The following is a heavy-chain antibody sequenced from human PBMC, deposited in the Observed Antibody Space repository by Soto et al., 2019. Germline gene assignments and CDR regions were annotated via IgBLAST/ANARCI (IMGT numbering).Heavy chain of an antibody. Sequence: QLQLQESGPGLVKPSETLSVTCNVSGGSIPNNIMYHWSWIRQPPGKGLEWIGSIFYSGRTYYNPSLRRRLTVSVDTCSNPCSLSLTPAPAADTAVYFCATEDTIADTVTIAYWGQGTLVTVSS. D-gene: IGHD4-17*01. CDR1: GGSIPNNIMYH. CDR3: ATEDTIADTVTIAY. CDR2: IFYSGRT. J-gene: IGHJ4*02. V-gene: IGHV4-39*02.